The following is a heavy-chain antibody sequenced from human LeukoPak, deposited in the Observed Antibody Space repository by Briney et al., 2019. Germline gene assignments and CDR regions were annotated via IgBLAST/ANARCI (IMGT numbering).Heavy chain of an antibody. J-gene: IGHJ6*02. D-gene: IGHD6-19*01. V-gene: IGHV4-39*01. CDR3: ARLAVASGYGMDV. Sequence: SETLSLTCTVSGGSISSSSYYWGWIRQPPGKGLEWIGRIYYSGSTYYNPSLKSRVTISVDTSKNQFSLKLSSVTAADTAVYYCARLAVASGYGMDVWGQGTTVTVSS. CDR2: IYYSGST. CDR1: GGSISSSSYY.